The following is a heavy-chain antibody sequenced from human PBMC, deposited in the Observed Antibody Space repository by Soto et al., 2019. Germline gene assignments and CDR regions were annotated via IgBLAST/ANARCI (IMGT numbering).Heavy chain of an antibody. V-gene: IGHV4-39*01. CDR2: IYYSGST. CDR1: GGSISSSSYY. J-gene: IGHJ4*02. CDR3: ASRPFWSGYYTDFDY. Sequence: SETLSLTCTVSGGSISSSSYYWGWIRQPPGKGLEWIGSIYYSGSTYYNPSLKSRVTISVDTSKNQFSLKLSSVTAADTAVYYCASRPFWSGYYTDFDYWGQGTLVTVSS. D-gene: IGHD3-3*01.